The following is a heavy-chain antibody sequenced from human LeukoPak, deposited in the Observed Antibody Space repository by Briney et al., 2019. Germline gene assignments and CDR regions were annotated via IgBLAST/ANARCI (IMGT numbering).Heavy chain of an antibody. CDR2: IIPIFGTA. Sequence: SVKVSCKASGGTFSSYAISWVRQAPGQGLEWMGGIIPIFGTANYAQKIQGRVTITADESTSTAYMELSSLRSDDTAVYYCARDIKDGYYDFWSGYPHYMDVWGKGTTVTVSS. V-gene: IGHV1-69*13. CDR1: GGTFSSYA. J-gene: IGHJ6*03. CDR3: ARDIKDGYYDFWSGYPHYMDV. D-gene: IGHD3-3*01.